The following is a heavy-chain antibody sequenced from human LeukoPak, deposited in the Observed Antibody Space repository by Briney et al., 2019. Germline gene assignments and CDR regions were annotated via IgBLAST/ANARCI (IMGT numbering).Heavy chain of an antibody. J-gene: IGHJ4*02. CDR1: GFTFSNYW. CDR2: MNIDGSEK. CDR3: ARDPVEWELLLDY. D-gene: IGHD1-26*01. V-gene: IGHV3-7*01. Sequence: GGSLRLSCAASGFTFSNYWMGWVGQAPGKRLEWVANMNIDGSEKYYADSVKGRFSISRDNARNSVYLQMASLRVEDTAVYYCARDPVEWELLLDYWGQGTLVTVSS.